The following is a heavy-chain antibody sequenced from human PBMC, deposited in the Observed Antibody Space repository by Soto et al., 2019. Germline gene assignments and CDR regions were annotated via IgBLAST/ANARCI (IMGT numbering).Heavy chain of an antibody. V-gene: IGHV3-7*01. Sequence: EVQLVESGGGLVQPGGSLRLSCATSGFTFGDYWMSWVRQAPGKRLEWVANTKQDESEKYYVGSVRGRFTISRDNAKNSLYLQMNSLGAEDTAVYFCVREGDSGVFSWGQGTLVTVSS. CDR2: TKQDESEK. D-gene: IGHD6-25*01. J-gene: IGHJ5*02. CDR1: GFTFGDYW. CDR3: VREGDSGVFS.